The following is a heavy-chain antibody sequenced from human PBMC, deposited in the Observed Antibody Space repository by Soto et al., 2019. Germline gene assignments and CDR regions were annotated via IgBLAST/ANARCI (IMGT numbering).Heavy chain of an antibody. D-gene: IGHD4-17*01. Sequence: EVQLVESGGGLVQPGGSLRLSCAASGFTFSSYSMNWVRQAPGKGLEWVSYISSSSSTIYYADSVKGRFTISRDNAKNSLYLQMNSLRAEDTAVYYCARDFRLGWFHPWGQGTLVTVSS. J-gene: IGHJ5*02. CDR3: ARDFRLGWFHP. V-gene: IGHV3-48*01. CDR2: ISSSSSTI. CDR1: GFTFSSYS.